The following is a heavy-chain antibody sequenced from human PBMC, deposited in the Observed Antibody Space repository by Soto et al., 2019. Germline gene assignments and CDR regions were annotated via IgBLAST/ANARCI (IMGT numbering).Heavy chain of an antibody. CDR1: GYTFTDYY. Sequence: QVQLVQSGAEVKKPGASVKVSCKTSGYTFTDYYIQWVREAPGQGLEWTGWINLKSGDTKYAQKFQGWGTMTRDTPFSTAYMELSKLTFEDTALYYCARGRWGGATGGDYWGKGTLVTVSS. CDR2: INLKSGDT. D-gene: IGHD1-26*01. J-gene: IGHJ4*02. V-gene: IGHV1-2*04. CDR3: ARGRWGGATGGDY.